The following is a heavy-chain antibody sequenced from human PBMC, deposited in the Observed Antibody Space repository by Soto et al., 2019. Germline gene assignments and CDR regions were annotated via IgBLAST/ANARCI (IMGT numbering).Heavy chain of an antibody. CDR1: GGSISSGGYY. V-gene: IGHV4-31*03. Sequence: SETLSLTCTVSGGSISSGGYYWSWIRQHPGKGLEWIGYIYYSGSTYYNPSLKSRVTISVDTSKNQFSLKLSSVTAADTAVYYCSRYRGFGDCYPDPRDTDDAFDIWGQGTMVTVSS. CDR2: IYYSGST. J-gene: IGHJ3*02. D-gene: IGHD2-21*02. CDR3: SRYRGFGDCYPDPRDTDDAFDI.